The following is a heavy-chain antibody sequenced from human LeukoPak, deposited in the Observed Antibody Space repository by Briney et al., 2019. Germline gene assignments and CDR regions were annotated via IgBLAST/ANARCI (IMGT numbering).Heavy chain of an antibody. V-gene: IGHV5-51*01. CDR3: ARRQGCSSTSCPPDS. D-gene: IGHD2-2*01. J-gene: IGHJ4*02. Sequence: GASQKISCRCSGYSFTTYWIGWVRQIPGKGLEWMGIIYPGDSDTRYSASFQGQVTMSADKSINTAYLQWSSLKASDTAMYYCARRQGCSSTSCPPDSWGQGTLVTVSS. CDR1: GYSFTTYW. CDR2: IYPGDSDT.